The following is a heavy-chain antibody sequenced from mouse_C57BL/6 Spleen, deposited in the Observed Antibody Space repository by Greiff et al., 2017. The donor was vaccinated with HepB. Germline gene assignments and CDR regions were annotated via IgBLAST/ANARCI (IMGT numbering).Heavy chain of an antibody. V-gene: IGHV3-6*01. J-gene: IGHJ2*01. CDR3: ARDYYGNLYY. D-gene: IGHD2-1*01. Sequence: EVQLQESGPGLVKPSQSLSLTCSVTGYSITSGYYWNWIRQFPGNKLEWMGYISYDGSNNYNPSLKNRISITRDTSKNQFFLKLNSVTTEDTATYYCARDYYGNLYYWGQGTTLTVSS. CDR2: ISYDGSN. CDR1: GYSITSGYY.